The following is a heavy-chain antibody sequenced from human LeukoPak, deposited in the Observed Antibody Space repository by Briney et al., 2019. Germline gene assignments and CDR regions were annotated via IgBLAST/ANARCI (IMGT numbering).Heavy chain of an antibody. CDR2: INPNSGGT. CDR3: ATTERIQLWFSLIKIDY. V-gene: IGHV1-2*06. Sequence: ASVKVSCKASGYTFTSYDINWVRQATGQGLEWMGRINPNSGGTNYAQKFQGRVTMTRDTSISTAYMELSRLRSDDTAVYYCATTERIQLWFSLIKIDYWGQGTLVTVSS. D-gene: IGHD5-18*01. CDR1: GYTFTSYD. J-gene: IGHJ4*02.